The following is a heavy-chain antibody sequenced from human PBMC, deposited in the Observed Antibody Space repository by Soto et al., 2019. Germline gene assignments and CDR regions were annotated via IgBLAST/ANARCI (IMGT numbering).Heavy chain of an antibody. CDR3: ARDGVVITNYYYYGMDV. CDR2: IIPIFGTA. J-gene: IGHJ6*02. Sequence: SVKVSCKASGGTFSSYAISWVRQAPGQGLEWMGGIIPIFGTANYAQKFQGRVTITADESTSTAYMELSSLRSEDTAVYYCARDGVVITNYYYYGMDVWGQGTTVTVSS. V-gene: IGHV1-69*13. D-gene: IGHD3-3*01. CDR1: GGTFSSYA.